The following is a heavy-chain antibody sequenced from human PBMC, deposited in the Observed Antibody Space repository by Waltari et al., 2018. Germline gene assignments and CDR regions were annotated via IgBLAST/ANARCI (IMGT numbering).Heavy chain of an antibody. CDR2: ISGSGGST. J-gene: IGHJ4*02. CDR3: AKDTDPSLLRPYYFDY. CDR1: GFTFSSYA. D-gene: IGHD2-15*01. Sequence: EVQLLESGGGLVQPGGSLRLSCAASGFTFSSYAMRWVRQAPGKGLEWVSAISGSGGSTYYADSVKGRFTISRDNSKNTLYLQMNSLRAEDTAVYYCAKDTDPSLLRPYYFDYWGQGTLVTVSS. V-gene: IGHV3-23*01.